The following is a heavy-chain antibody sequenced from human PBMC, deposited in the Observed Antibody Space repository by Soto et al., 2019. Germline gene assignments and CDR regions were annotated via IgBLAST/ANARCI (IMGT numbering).Heavy chain of an antibody. J-gene: IGHJ5*02. Sequence: SETLSLTCTVSGGSFGSSAYYWGWIRRAPGKGLEWIGSINSSGSTFSNPSLKSRVTLSVDTSKNQFSLKLTSATAADTALYYCSRRAPEGFDPWGQGTLVTVSS. V-gene: IGHV4-39*01. CDR1: GGSFGSSAYY. CDR3: SRRAPEGFDP. CDR2: INSSGST.